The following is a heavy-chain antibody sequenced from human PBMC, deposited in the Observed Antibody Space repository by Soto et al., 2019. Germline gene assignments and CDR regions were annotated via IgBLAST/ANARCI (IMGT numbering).Heavy chain of an antibody. Sequence: QMQLVQSGPEVKKPGTSVKVSCKASGFTFTSSAVQWVRQARGQRLEWIGWIVVGSGNTNYAQKFQERVTITRDMSTSTAYMELSSLRSEDTAVYYCAAGYCSGGSCYFEYYYYGMDVWGQGTMVTVSS. D-gene: IGHD2-15*01. V-gene: IGHV1-58*01. CDR2: IVVGSGNT. CDR3: AAGYCSGGSCYFEYYYYGMDV. J-gene: IGHJ6*02. CDR1: GFTFTSSA.